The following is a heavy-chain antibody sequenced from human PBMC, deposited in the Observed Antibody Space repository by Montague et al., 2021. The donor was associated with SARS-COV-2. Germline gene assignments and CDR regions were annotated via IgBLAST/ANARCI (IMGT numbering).Heavy chain of an antibody. J-gene: IGHJ4*02. V-gene: IGHV4-59*01. CDR2: ICNSSTT. Sequence: SETLSLTCTVSSVSINNNSHGWIRQAPGKGLEWIGHICNSSTTDYNPSLRRRVTISMDTSRNQFSLKLKSATTADTAIYYYATDDEPDPPADFDYWGRGILVTVSS. CDR3: ATDDEPDPPADFDY. CDR1: SVSINNNS.